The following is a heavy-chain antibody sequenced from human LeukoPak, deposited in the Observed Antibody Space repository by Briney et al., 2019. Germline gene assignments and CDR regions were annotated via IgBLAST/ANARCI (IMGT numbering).Heavy chain of an antibody. CDR2: LSDSGGST. D-gene: IGHD2-15*01. V-gene: IGHV3-23*01. CDR3: AKVRGRVVAPDFGYYFDY. Sequence: GGSLRLSCAASGFTFSTYAMSWVRQAPGKGLEGVSALSDSGGSTSHADSVRGRFTISRDNSRNTLYLQMNSLRADDTAVYYCAKVRGRVVAPDFGYYFDYWGQGTLVTVSS. J-gene: IGHJ4*02. CDR1: GFTFSTYA.